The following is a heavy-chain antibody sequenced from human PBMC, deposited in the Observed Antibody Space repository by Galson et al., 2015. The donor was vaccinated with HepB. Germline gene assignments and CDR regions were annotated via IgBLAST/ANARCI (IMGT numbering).Heavy chain of an antibody. V-gene: IGHV1-18*01. CDR1: GYTFTSYG. Sequence: SVKVSCKASGYTFTSYGISWVRQAPGQGLEWMGWISAYNGNTNYAQKLQGRVTMTTDTSTSTAYMELRSLRSDDTAVYYCARESRITIFGVVIDYYYGMDVWGQGTTVTVSS. D-gene: IGHD3-3*01. CDR3: ARESRITIFGVVIDYYYGMDV. J-gene: IGHJ6*02. CDR2: ISAYNGNT.